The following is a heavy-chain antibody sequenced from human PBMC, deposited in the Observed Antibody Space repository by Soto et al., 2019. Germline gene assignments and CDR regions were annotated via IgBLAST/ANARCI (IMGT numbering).Heavy chain of an antibody. Sequence: EVQMLESGGGLVQPGESLRLSCAASGITFSSYAMSWVRQAPGKGLKWVSTSSGSGGSTYYAESVKGRFTISRDNSKNTLYLQMNSLRAEDTAVYYCAKDRAEWGSYDYWGQGILVTVSS. J-gene: IGHJ4*02. D-gene: IGHD7-27*01. CDR1: GITFSSYA. CDR3: AKDRAEWGSYDY. CDR2: SSGSGGST. V-gene: IGHV3-23*01.